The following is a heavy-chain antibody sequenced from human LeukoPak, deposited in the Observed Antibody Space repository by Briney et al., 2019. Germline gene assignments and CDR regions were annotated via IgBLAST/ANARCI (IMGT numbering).Heavy chain of an antibody. Sequence: SETLSLTCAVYGGSFSGYYWSWIRQPPGKGLEWIGEINHSGSTNYNPSLKSRVTISVDTSKNQFSLKLSSVTAADTAVYYCAREIILNYCSSTSCLRDWFDPWGQGTLVTVSS. CDR2: INHSGST. V-gene: IGHV4-34*01. CDR1: GGSFSGYY. J-gene: IGHJ5*02. D-gene: IGHD2-2*01. CDR3: AREIILNYCSSTSCLRDWFDP.